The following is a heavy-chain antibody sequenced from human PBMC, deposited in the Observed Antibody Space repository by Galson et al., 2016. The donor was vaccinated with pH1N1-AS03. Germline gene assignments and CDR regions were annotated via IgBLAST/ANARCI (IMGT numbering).Heavy chain of an antibody. J-gene: IGHJ5*02. CDR1: GDSFPGYY. CDR2: IIHGGRT. D-gene: IGHD2-21*02. Sequence: SETLSLTCHVHGDSFPGYYWTWLRQSPGKGLEWIGEIIHGGRTTYSPSLKSRATIFLDTSKNQFSLNLTAVTAADTAIYYCARGKKRGSSDTAVWFDPWGQRALVSVSS. CDR3: ARGKKRGSSDTAVWFDP. V-gene: IGHV4-34*01.